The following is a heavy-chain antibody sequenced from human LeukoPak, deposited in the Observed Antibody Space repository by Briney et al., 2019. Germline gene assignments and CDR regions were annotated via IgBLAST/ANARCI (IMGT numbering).Heavy chain of an antibody. CDR1: GGSISNTDYY. CDR3: ASLDNGGGAFDF. D-gene: IGHD1-1*01. V-gene: IGHV4-39*01. J-gene: IGHJ3*01. Sequence: SETLSLTCILSGGSISNTDYYWGWIRQPPGKGLEWLGSIYYSGSGYYNPSLKSRVTLSVDTSKNQFSLKLSSVTAADTAVYYCASLDNGGGAFDFWGQGTTVTVSS. CDR2: IYYSGSG.